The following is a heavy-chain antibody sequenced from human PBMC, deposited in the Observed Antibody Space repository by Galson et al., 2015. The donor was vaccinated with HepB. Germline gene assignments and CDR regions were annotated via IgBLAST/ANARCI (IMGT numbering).Heavy chain of an antibody. Sequence: LTCAVYGGSFSGYYWSWIRQPPGKGLEWIGEINHSGSTNYNPSLKSRVTISVDTSKNQFSLKLSSVTAADTAVYYCARKAGWGFDYWGQGTLVTVSS. CDR1: GGSFSGYY. V-gene: IGHV4-34*01. CDR3: ARKAGWGFDY. CDR2: INHSGST. D-gene: IGHD6-19*01. J-gene: IGHJ4*02.